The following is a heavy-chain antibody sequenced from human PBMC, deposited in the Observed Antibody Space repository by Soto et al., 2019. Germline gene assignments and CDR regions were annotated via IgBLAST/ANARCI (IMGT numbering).Heavy chain of an antibody. CDR1: GFTFSSYA. Sequence: PGGSLRLSCAASGFTFSSYAMSWVRQAPGKGLEWVSAISGSGGSTYYAGSVKGRFTISRDNSKNTLYLQMNSLRAEDTAVYYCAKIYDSSGYYPPVRGNWFDPWGQGTLVTVSS. V-gene: IGHV3-23*01. D-gene: IGHD3-22*01. CDR3: AKIYDSSGYYPPVRGNWFDP. J-gene: IGHJ5*02. CDR2: ISGSGGST.